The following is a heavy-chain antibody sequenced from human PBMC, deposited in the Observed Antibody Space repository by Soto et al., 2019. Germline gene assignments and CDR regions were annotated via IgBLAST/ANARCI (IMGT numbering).Heavy chain of an antibody. CDR1: GFTFSSYS. CDR3: ARDNGWELLPTDNWFDP. CDR2: ISSSSSYI. V-gene: IGHV3-21*01. D-gene: IGHD1-26*01. Sequence: PGGSLRLSCAASGFTFSSYSMNWVRQAPGKGLEWVSSISSSSSYIYYADSVKGRFTISRDNAKNSLYLQMNSLRAEDTAVYYCARDNGWELLPTDNWFDPWGQGTLVTVSS. J-gene: IGHJ5*02.